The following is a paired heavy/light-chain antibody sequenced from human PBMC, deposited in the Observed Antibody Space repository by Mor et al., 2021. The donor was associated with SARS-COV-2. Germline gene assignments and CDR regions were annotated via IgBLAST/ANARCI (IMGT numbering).Light chain of an antibody. V-gene: IGKV1-12*01. J-gene: IGKJ4*01. CDR2: AAS. Sequence: DIQMTQSPSSVSASVGDRVTITCRASQGISSWLAWYQQKPGTAPKLLIYAASSLQSGVPSRFSGSRSGTDFTLAISSLQPEDFATYYCQQANTFPLTFGGGTKVEIK. CDR1: QGISSW. CDR3: QQANTFPLT.
Heavy chain of an antibody. Sequence: QVQLVESGGGVVQPGGSLRLSCAASGFTFSNYGMHWVRQAPGKGLEWVTFIRYDGNSKSYIDSVKGRFTVSRDNAKNTLYLQMSSLRPEDTAVYYCSKDWRESSGGGVGYSDLWGRGTLVTVSS. D-gene: IGHD3-22*01. CDR3: SKDWRESSGGGVGYSDL. V-gene: IGHV3-30*02. J-gene: IGHJ2*01. CDR2: IRYDGNSK. CDR1: GFTFSNYG.